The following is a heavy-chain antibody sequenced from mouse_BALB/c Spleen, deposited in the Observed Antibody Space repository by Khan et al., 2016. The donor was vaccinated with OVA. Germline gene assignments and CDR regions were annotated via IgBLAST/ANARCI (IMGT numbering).Heavy chain of an antibody. CDR3: ARRGGEYYGNSSPPTMDY. Sequence: VRLQQSGPELVKPGASVKMSCKASGYTFTNYVMHWVKQKPGQGLEWIGYINPYNDGTKYNEKFKGKATLTSDKSSSTAYMELSSLTYEDSAVYSCARRGGEYYGNSSPPTMDYWGQGTSVTVSS. CDR1: GYTFTNYV. CDR2: INPYNDGT. D-gene: IGHD1-1*01. V-gene: IGHV1S136*01. J-gene: IGHJ4*01.